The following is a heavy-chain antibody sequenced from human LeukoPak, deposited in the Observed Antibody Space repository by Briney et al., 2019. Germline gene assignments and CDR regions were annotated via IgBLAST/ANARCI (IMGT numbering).Heavy chain of an antibody. CDR2: ISSSSSYI. J-gene: IGHJ4*02. D-gene: IGHD2-8*01. CDR1: GFSFSSYG. Sequence: GGSLRLSGAASGFSFSSYGMHWVRQAPGKGLEWVSSISSSSSYIYYADSVKGRFTISRDNAKSSLYLQMNSLRAEDTAVYYCAREGVPYWGQGTLVTVSS. CDR3: AREGVPY. V-gene: IGHV3-21*01.